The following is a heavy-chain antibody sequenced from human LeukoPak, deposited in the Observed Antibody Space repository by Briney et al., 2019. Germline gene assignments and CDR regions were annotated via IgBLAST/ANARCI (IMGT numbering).Heavy chain of an antibody. CDR2: ISSSSSYI. D-gene: IGHD2-21*01. CDR3: VRGLLGGFDP. J-gene: IGHJ5*02. Sequence: GGSLRLSCAASGFTFSSYSMNWVRQAPGKGLEWVSSISSSSSYIYYADSVKGRFTISRDNAKNSLYLQMNGLRAGDTAVYYCVRGLLGGFDPWGQGTLVTVSS. V-gene: IGHV3-21*01. CDR1: GFTFSSYS.